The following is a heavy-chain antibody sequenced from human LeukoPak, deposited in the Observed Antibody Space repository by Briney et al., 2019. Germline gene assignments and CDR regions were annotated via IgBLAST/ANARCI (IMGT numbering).Heavy chain of an antibody. V-gene: IGHV4-31*03. CDR2: IYYSGST. D-gene: IGHD3-10*01. CDR3: ARWALGGPTPGDFDY. CDR1: GGSISSGGYY. Sequence: SETLSLTCTVSGGSISSGGYYWSWIRQHPGKGLEWIVYIYYSGSTYYNPSLKSRVTISVDTSKNQFSLKLSSVTAADTAVYYCARWALGGPTPGDFDYWGQGTLVTVSS. J-gene: IGHJ4*02.